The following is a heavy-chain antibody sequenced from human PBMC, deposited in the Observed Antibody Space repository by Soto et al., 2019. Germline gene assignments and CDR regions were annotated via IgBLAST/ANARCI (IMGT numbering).Heavy chain of an antibody. Sequence: GESLKISCKGSGYSFTSYWIGWVRQMPGKGLEWMGIIYPGDSDTRYSPSFQGQVTISADKSISTAYLQWSSLKASDTAMYYCARHEAPYSSSWYGGWFDPWGQGTLVTVS. J-gene: IGHJ5*02. CDR2: IYPGDSDT. D-gene: IGHD6-13*01. CDR3: ARHEAPYSSSWYGGWFDP. V-gene: IGHV5-51*01. CDR1: GYSFTSYW.